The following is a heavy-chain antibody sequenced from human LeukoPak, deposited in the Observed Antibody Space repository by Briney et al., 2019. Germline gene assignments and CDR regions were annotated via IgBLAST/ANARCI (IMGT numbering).Heavy chain of an antibody. D-gene: IGHD2-2*01. CDR2: ISAYNGNT. J-gene: IGHJ4*02. Sequence: GSSVKVSCKASGGTFSSYAISWVRQAPGQGLEWMGWISAYNGNTNYAQKLQGRVTMTTDTSTSTAYMELRSLRSDDTAVYYCARSSTSCSFTCLEDYWCQGTLVTVSS. CDR3: ARSSTSCSFTCLEDY. V-gene: IGHV1-18*01. CDR1: GGTFSSYA.